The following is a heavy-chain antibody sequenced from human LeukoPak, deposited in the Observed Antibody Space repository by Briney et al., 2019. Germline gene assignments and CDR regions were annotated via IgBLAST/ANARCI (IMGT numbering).Heavy chain of an antibody. Sequence: PGGSLRLSCAASGFTFNNYAMSWVRQAPGKGLEWVSAISGSGGTYYADSVKGRFIISRDNSKNTLYLQMNSLGGEDTAVYYCVRGGSYTFDPWGQGILVTVSS. CDR2: ISGSGGT. CDR1: GFTFNNYA. J-gene: IGHJ5*02. V-gene: IGHV3-23*01. CDR3: VRGGSYTFDP. D-gene: IGHD1-26*01.